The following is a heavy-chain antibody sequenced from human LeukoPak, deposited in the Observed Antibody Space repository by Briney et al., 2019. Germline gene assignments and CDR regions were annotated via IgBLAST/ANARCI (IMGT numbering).Heavy chain of an antibody. D-gene: IGHD1-26*01. CDR2: INHSGST. V-gene: IGHV4-34*01. J-gene: IGHJ6*03. CDR1: GGSFSGYY. CDR3: ARGGGVGYYYYYMDV. Sequence: SETLSLTCAVYGGSFSGYYWSWIRQPPGKGLEWIGEINHSGSTNYNPSLKSRVTISVDTSKNQFSLKLSSVTAADTAVYYCARGGGVGYYYYYMDVWGKGTTVTVSS.